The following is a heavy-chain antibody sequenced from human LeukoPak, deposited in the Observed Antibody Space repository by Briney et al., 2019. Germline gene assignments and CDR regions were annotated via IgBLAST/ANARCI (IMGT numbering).Heavy chain of an antibody. CDR3: ARDGPGYKGFDH. J-gene: IGHJ4*02. D-gene: IGHD2-15*01. V-gene: IGHV3-7*04. Sequence: PGGSLRLSCAASGFTCSRDWMSWVRQAPGKGLEWVANIKEVGSEKYYVDSVKGRFTISRDNAENSLYLQMNSLRAEDTAVYYCARDGPGYKGFDHWGQGTLVSVSS. CDR2: IKEVGSEK. CDR1: GFTCSRDW.